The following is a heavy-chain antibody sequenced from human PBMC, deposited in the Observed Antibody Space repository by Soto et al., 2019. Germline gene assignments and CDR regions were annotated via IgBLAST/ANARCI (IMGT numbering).Heavy chain of an antibody. J-gene: IGHJ4*02. CDR2: IDPSESYS. Sequence: GESLKISCKGSRYRFTSYWITWVLQMPGKGLEWMGRIDPSESYSKYSPSFQGHVTISVDKSISTAYLQWSSLKASDTAMYYCARHSETYYYGSGSYYYDYWGQGTLVTVSS. CDR1: RYRFTSYW. D-gene: IGHD3-10*01. V-gene: IGHV5-10-1*01. CDR3: ARHSETYYYGSGSYYYDY.